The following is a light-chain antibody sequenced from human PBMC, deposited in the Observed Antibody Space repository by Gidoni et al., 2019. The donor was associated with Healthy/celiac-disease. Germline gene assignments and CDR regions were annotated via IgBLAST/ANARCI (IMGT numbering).Light chain of an antibody. J-gene: IGLJ3*02. Sequence: QSALTQPASVSGSPGQSITIACTGTSSDVGGYNYVSWYQQHPGNAPKLMIYDVSNRPSGVSNRFSGSKSGNTASLTISGLQAEDEADYSCSSYTSSSTLRVFGGGTKLTVL. CDR2: DVS. CDR3: SSYTSSSTLRV. CDR1: SSDVGGYNY. V-gene: IGLV2-14*03.